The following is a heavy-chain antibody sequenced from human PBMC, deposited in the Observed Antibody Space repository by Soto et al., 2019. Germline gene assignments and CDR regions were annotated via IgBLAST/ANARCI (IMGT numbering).Heavy chain of an antibody. CDR1: GGTFSSFP. D-gene: IGHD3-22*01. CDR3: ARDRHYENHTFYYLKYYFDY. J-gene: IGHJ4*02. V-gene: IGHV1-69*01. CDR2: IIPVLGAP. Sequence: QVQLVKSGTEVKKPGSSVKVSCKTSGGTFSSFPIAWVRQAPGQGLEWVGGIIPVLGAPSYAQTFQGRVTITADESTSAAYLELSSLRSDDTAVYFCARDRHYENHTFYYLKYYFDYWGQGTLVTVSS.